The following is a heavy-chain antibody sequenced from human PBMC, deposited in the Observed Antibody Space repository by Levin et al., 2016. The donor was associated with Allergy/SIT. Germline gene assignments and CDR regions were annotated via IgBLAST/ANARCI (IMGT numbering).Heavy chain of an antibody. D-gene: IGHD3-9*01. CDR3: ATAGRGYFDWLGRGYYYGMDV. CDR2: INPNSGGT. J-gene: IGHJ6*02. CDR1: GYTFTGYY. V-gene: IGHV1-2*04. Sequence: ASVKVSCKASGYTFTGYYMHWVRQAPGQGLEWMGWINPNSGGTNYAQKFQGWVTMTRDTSISTAYMELSRLRSDDTAVYYCATAGRGYFDWLGRGYYYGMDVWGQGTTVTVSS.